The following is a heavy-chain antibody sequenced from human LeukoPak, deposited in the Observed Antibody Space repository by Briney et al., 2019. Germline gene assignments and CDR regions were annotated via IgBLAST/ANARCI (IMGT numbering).Heavy chain of an antibody. Sequence: GGSLRLSCAASGFTFSSYAMHWVRQAPGKGLEWVAVISYDGSNKYYADSVKGRFTISRDNAKNSLYLQMNSLRAEDTAVYYCARDTYYDFWSGYYTVADFDYWGQGTLVTVSS. J-gene: IGHJ4*02. CDR3: ARDTYYDFWSGYYTVADFDY. CDR1: GFTFSSYA. D-gene: IGHD3-3*01. CDR2: ISYDGSNK. V-gene: IGHV3-30-3*01.